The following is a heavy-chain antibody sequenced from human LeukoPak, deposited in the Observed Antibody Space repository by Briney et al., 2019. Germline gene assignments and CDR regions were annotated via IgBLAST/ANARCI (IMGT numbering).Heavy chain of an antibody. D-gene: IGHD3-22*01. J-gene: IGHJ1*01. Sequence: GGSLRLSCAASGFTFSSHGMNWVRQAPGKGLEWVSGIRGDGVTTYYADSVKGRFTISRDNAKNSLYLQMNSLRAEDTAVYYCARGSHDSSGYYRLAEYFQHWGQGTLVTVSS. CDR1: GFTFSSHG. V-gene: IGHV3-21*01. CDR3: ARGSHDSSGYYRLAEYFQH. CDR2: IRGDGVTT.